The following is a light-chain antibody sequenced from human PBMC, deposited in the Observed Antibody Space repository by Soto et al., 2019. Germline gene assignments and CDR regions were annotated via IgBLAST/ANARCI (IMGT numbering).Light chain of an antibody. CDR3: CSYAGSSTFVV. CDR1: SSDVGSYNL. CDR2: EVS. Sequence: QPASVSGSPGQSITISCTGTSSDVGSYNLVSWYQQHPGKAPKLMIYEVSKRPSGVSNRFSGSKSGNTASLTISGLQAEDEADYYCCSYAGSSTFVVFGTGTKVTVL. V-gene: IGLV2-23*02. J-gene: IGLJ1*01.